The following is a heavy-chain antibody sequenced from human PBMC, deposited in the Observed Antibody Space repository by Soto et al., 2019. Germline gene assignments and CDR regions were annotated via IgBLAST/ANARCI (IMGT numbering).Heavy chain of an antibody. Sequence: QVQLQESGPGLVKPSQTLSLTCTVSGGSISSGDYYWSWIRQPPRKGLEWIGYIYYSGSTYYNPYLKSRVTISVDTSKNQFSLKLSSVTAADTAVYYCATPTVVKGGDDAFDIWGQGTMVTVSS. CDR1: GGSISSGDYY. CDR2: IYYSGST. J-gene: IGHJ3*02. D-gene: IGHD4-17*01. V-gene: IGHV4-30-4*01. CDR3: ATPTVVKGGDDAFDI.